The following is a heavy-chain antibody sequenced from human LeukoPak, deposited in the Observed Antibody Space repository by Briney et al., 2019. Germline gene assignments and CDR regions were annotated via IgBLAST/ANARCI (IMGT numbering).Heavy chain of an antibody. CDR1: GFPFSSYE. V-gene: IGHV3-23*01. CDR2: LNENGMKT. J-gene: IGHJ3*02. D-gene: IGHD2-8*01. CDR3: AKLPTVYGVADSFDM. Sequence: PGGSLRLSCEASGFPFSSYEMSWVRQAPGKGLEWVSGLNENGMKTDYADSVKGRFIISRDNSRNTLYLQMSSLKVEDTAVYYCAKLPTVYGVADSFDMWGQGTTVTVSS.